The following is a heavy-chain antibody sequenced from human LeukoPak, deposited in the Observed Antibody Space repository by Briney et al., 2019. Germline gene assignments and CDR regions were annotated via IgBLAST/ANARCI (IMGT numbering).Heavy chain of an antibody. CDR1: GYSFTSYW. D-gene: IGHD2-15*01. CDR3: ARQSCSGGSCYYFDY. CDR2: IYPGDSDT. J-gene: IGHJ4*02. Sequence: GESLKISCKGSGYSFTSYWIGWVRQMPGKGLEWMGIIYPGDSDTRYSPSFQGLVTISADKSISTAYLQWSSLKASDTAMYYCARQSCSGGSCYYFDYWGQGTLVTVSS. V-gene: IGHV5-51*01.